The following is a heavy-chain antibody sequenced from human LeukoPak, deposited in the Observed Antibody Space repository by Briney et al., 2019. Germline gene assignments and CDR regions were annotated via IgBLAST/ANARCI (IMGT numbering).Heavy chain of an antibody. D-gene: IGHD6-19*01. CDR2: ITWGGEHI. V-gene: IGHV3-48*01. J-gene: IGHJ3*02. Sequence: GGSLSHSRFPSGVILSGESMNWPPPPTGMGLECLAYITWGGEHIHHADSVKGRVIIFRENAKNSLYLEVNSLKGEDTAVYYCARDGGAVSFDIWGRGTVVSVSS. CDR1: GVILSGES. CDR3: ARDGGAVSFDI.